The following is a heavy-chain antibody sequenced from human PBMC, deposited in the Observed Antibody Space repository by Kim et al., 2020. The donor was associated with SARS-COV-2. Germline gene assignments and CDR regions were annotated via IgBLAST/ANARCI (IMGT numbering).Heavy chain of an antibody. CDR2: IRSKAYGGTT. CDR1: GFTFGDYA. V-gene: IGHV3-49*04. CDR3: TRSRDGAHWYFDL. D-gene: IGHD2-8*01. Sequence: GGSLRLSCTASGFTFGDYAMSWVRQAPGKGLEWVGFIRSKAYGGTTEYAASVKGRFTISRDDSKSIAYLQMNSLKTEDTAVYYCTRSRDGAHWYFDLWGRGTLVTVSS. J-gene: IGHJ2*01.